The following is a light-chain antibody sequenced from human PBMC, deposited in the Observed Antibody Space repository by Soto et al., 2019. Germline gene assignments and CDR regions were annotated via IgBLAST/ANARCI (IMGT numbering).Light chain of an antibody. Sequence: QSDLTQPASVSGSPGQSITISCTGTSSDVGGYNYVSWYQQHPGKAPKLMIYDVSNRPSGVSNRFSGSKSGNTASLTISGLQAEDEADYYCSSYTSSSTLLYVVGTGTKLTVL. CDR3: SSYTSSSTLLYV. CDR1: SSDVGGYNY. CDR2: DVS. V-gene: IGLV2-14*01. J-gene: IGLJ1*01.